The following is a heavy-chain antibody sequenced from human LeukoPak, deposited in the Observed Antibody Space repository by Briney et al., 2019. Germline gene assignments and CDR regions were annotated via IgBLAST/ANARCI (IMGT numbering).Heavy chain of an antibody. CDR1: RFTFDDYA. J-gene: IGHJ4*02. Sequence: GGSLRLSCAASRFTFDDYAMHWVRQAPGKGLKWVSGISWNSGRIVYADAVKGRFTISRDNAKNSLYLQMNSLRAEDTAFYYCAKGAVAVTESTIDYWGQGTLVTVSS. CDR3: AKGAVAVTESTIDY. D-gene: IGHD6-19*01. V-gene: IGHV3-9*01. CDR2: ISWNSGRI.